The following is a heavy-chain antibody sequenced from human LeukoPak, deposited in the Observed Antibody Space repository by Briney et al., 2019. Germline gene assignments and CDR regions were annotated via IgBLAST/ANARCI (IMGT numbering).Heavy chain of an antibody. J-gene: IGHJ4*02. D-gene: IGHD3-22*01. V-gene: IGHV3-7*01. CDR3: ARDHHYYDSSGYLDY. Sequence: GGSLRLSCAASGLTFSDYDMGWVRQAPGKGPEWVANIKQDGSEKYYVDSVKGRFTISRDNAKNSLYLQMNSLRAEDTAVYYCARDHHYYDSSGYLDYWGQGTRVTVSS. CDR2: IKQDGSEK. CDR1: GLTFSDYD.